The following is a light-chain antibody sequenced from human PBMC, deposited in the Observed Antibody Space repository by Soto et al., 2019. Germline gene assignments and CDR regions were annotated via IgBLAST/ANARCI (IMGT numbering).Light chain of an antibody. CDR1: QSVSGN. Sequence: EIVMTQSPATLSVSPGERATLSCRVSQSVSGNLAWYQQKPGQAPRLLIYGASTRATGIPARFSGSGSGTEFTLTISSLQSEDFAVYYCQQYNNWPPWTFGQGTKVEIK. CDR2: GAS. J-gene: IGKJ1*01. CDR3: QQYNNWPPWT. V-gene: IGKV3-15*01.